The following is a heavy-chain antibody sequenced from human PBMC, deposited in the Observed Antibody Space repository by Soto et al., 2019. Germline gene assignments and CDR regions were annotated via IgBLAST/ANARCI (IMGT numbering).Heavy chain of an antibody. J-gene: IGHJ4*02. CDR3: ARDVAMPTGLGLGY. V-gene: IGHV3-30*03. CDR2: ISNDGSKK. Sequence: GGSLRLSCAASGFAFTNYGIHWVRQAPGKGLEWVAHISNDGSKKFYGDSVKGRFTISRDNSENTVYLQMTSLRPDDTAVFYCARDVAMPTGLGLGYWGQGTLVTGLL. CDR1: GFAFTNYG. D-gene: IGHD6-19*01.